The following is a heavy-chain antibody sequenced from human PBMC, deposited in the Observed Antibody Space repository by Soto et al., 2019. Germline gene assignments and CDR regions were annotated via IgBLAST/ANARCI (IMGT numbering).Heavy chain of an antibody. V-gene: IGHV4-39*01. CDR3: AKHGGTRFGVHDY. J-gene: IGHJ4*02. CDR2: IYYSGST. CDR1: GGSISSSSYY. D-gene: IGHD3-10*02. Sequence: QLQLQESGPGLVKPSETLSLTCTVSGGSISSSSYYWGWIRQPPGKGLEWIGSIYYSGSTSYNPSLKSRVTISVDTSKNRFSLKLSSVTATDTAVYYCAKHGGTRFGVHDYWGQGILVTVSS.